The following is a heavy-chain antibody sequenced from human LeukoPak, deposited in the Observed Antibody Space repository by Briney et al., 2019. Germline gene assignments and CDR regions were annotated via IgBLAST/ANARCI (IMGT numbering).Heavy chain of an antibody. D-gene: IGHD3-10*01. V-gene: IGHV1-18*01. CDR3: ARALKKRITMVRGATLYYYYGMDV. J-gene: IGHJ6*02. CDR2: ISAYNGNT. CDR1: GYTFTSYG. Sequence: ASVKVSCKASGYTFTSYGISWVRQAPGQGLEWMGWISAYNGNTNYAQKLQGRVTMTTDTSTSTAYMELSSLRSEDTAVYYCARALKKRITMVRGATLYYYYGMDVWGQGTTVTVSS.